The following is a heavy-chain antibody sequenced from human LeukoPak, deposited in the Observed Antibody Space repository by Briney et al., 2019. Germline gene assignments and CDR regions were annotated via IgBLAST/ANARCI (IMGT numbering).Heavy chain of an antibody. D-gene: IGHD7-27*01. CDR3: ARFSPRAMGNYLDF. CDR1: GGSISSGSYS. J-gene: IGHJ4*02. Sequence: TLSLTCAVSGGSISSGSYSWSWIRQPPGKGLEWIGYIYPRGSTYYNPSLKSRVILSLDKSANQFSLNLSSVTAADTAVYYCARFSPRAMGNYLDFWGQGTLVTVSS. CDR2: IYPRGST. V-gene: IGHV4-30-2*01.